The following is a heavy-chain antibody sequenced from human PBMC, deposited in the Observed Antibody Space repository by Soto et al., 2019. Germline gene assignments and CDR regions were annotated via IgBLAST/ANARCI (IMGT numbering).Heavy chain of an antibody. J-gene: IGHJ4*02. CDR3: ARDRFRSGGNSELDY. CDR2: IYYSGST. D-gene: IGHD6-25*01. CDR1: GGSISSSSYY. V-gene: IGHV4-39*02. Sequence: PSETLSLTCTVSGGSISSSSYYWGWIRQPPGKGLEWIGSIYYSGSTYYNPSLKSRVTISVDTSKNQFSLKLSSVTAADTAVYYCARDRFRSGGNSELDYWGQGTPVTV.